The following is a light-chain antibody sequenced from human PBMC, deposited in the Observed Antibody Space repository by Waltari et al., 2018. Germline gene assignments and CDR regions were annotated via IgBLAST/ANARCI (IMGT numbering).Light chain of an antibody. Sequence: QSALIQPASVSGSPGQSITISCSGSSSDVGGSRSVSWYQQHPGKAPKMIIFDVFNRASGVSRRFSGSQSGSTASLPISDLQTEDEADYYCGSYSTNTLPWIFGGGTKVTVL. CDR2: DVF. CDR1: SSDVGGSRS. J-gene: IGLJ2*01. CDR3: GSYSTNTLPWI. V-gene: IGLV2-14*01.